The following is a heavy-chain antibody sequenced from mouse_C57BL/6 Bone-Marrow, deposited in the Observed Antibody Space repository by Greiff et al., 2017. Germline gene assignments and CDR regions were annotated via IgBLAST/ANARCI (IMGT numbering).Heavy chain of an antibody. J-gene: IGHJ2*01. CDR3: TREVTPGFDY. CDR1: GYTFTDYE. V-gene: IGHV1-15*01. CDR2: IYPETGGT. D-gene: IGHD2-3*01. Sequence: VQLQQSGAELVRPGASVTLSCKASGYTFTDYEMHWVKQTPVHGLEWIGAIYPETGGTAYNQKFKGKAILTADKSSSTAYMELRSLTSEDSAVCYCTREVTPGFDYWGQGTTLTVSS.